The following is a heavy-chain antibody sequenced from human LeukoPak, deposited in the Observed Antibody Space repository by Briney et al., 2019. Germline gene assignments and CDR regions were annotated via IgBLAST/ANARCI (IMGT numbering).Heavy chain of an antibody. CDR3: ARHHYYGSGAHPYYGMDV. V-gene: IGHV5-51*01. J-gene: IGHJ6*02. CDR1: GYSFTSYW. D-gene: IGHD3-10*01. Sequence: GESLKISCKGSGYSFTSYWIGWVRQMPGKGLEWMGIIYPGDSDTRYSPSFQGRVTISADKSISTAYLQWSSLKASDTAMYYCARHHYYGSGAHPYYGMDVWGQGTTVTVSS. CDR2: IYPGDSDT.